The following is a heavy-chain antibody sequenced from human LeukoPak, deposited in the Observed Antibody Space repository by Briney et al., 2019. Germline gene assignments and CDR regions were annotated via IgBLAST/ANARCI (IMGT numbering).Heavy chain of an antibody. CDR2: INPNSGGT. V-gene: IGHV1-2*02. Sequence: ASVKVSCKASGYTFTGYYMHWVRQAPGQGLEWMGWINPNSGGTNYAQKFQGRVTMTRDTSISTAYMELSRLRSDDTAVYYCARDRITMVRGVIRTNWFDPWGQGTLVTVSS. D-gene: IGHD3-10*01. J-gene: IGHJ5*02. CDR3: ARDRITMVRGVIRTNWFDP. CDR1: GYTFTGYY.